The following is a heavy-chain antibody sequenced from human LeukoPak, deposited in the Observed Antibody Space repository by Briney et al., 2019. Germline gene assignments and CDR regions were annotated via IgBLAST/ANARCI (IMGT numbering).Heavy chain of an antibody. J-gene: IGHJ4*02. Sequence: PSETLSLTCAVYGGSFSGYYWSWIRQPPGKGLEWIGEINHSGSTNYNPSLKSRVTISVDTSKNQFSLKLSSVTAADTAVYYCARAPGYYGSRSYCDYWGQGTLVTVSS. D-gene: IGHD3-10*01. CDR1: GGSFSGYY. CDR2: INHSGST. CDR3: ARAPGYYGSRSYCDY. V-gene: IGHV4-34*01.